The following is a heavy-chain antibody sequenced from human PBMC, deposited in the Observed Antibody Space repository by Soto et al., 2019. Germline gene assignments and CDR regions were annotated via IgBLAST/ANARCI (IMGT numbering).Heavy chain of an antibody. CDR1: RGSFSGYY. V-gene: IGHV4-34*01. CDR2: INHSGST. D-gene: IGHD2-2*01. J-gene: IGHJ5*02. CDR3: ARGLPYCSSTSCYASGWFDP. Sequence: WETLSLTCAVYRGSFSGYYWSWIRQPPGKGLEWIGEINHSGSTNYNPSLKSRVTISVDTSKNQFSLKLSSVTAADTAVYYCARGLPYCSSTSCYASGWFDPWGQGTLVTVSS.